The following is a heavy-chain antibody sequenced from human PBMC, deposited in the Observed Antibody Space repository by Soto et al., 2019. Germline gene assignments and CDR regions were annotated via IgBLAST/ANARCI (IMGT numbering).Heavy chain of an antibody. J-gene: IGHJ6*03. CDR2: IWYDGSNK. D-gene: IGHD2-15*01. CDR3: ARDRRNCSGGSCSLYYYYMDV. CDR1: GFTFSSYG. Sequence: GGSLRLSCAASGFTFSSYGMHWVRQAPGKGLEWVAVIWYDGSNKYYADSVKGRFTISRDNSKNTLYLQMNSLRAEDTAVYYCARDRRNCSGGSCSLYYYYMDVWGKGTTVTVSS. V-gene: IGHV3-33*01.